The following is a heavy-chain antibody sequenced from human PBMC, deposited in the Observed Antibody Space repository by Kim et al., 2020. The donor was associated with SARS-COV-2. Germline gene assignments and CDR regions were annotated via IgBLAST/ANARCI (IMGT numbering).Heavy chain of an antibody. D-gene: IGHD6-13*01. J-gene: IGHJ4*02. Sequence: YADSVKGRFTISRDNSKNTLYLQMNSLRAEDTAVYYCARPGEAAAGYFDYWGQGTLVTVSS. V-gene: IGHV3-30*01. CDR3: ARPGEAAAGYFDY.